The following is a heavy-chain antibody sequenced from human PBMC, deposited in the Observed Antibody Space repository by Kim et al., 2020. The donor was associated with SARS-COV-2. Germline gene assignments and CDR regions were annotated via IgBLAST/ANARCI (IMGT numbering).Heavy chain of an antibody. CDR3: ARHPTATFYDILTGLDY. CDR1: GYSFTSYW. J-gene: IGHJ4*02. CDR2: IDPSDSYT. D-gene: IGHD3-9*01. Sequence: GESLKISCKGSGYSFTSYWISWVRQMPGKGLEWMGRIDPSDSYTNYSPSFQGHVTISADKSISTAYLQWSSLKASDTAMYYCARHPTATFYDILTGLDYWGQGTLVTVSS. V-gene: IGHV5-10-1*01.